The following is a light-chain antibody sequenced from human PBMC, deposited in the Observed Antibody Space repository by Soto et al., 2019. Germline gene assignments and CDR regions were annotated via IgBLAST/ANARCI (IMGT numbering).Light chain of an antibody. CDR1: QSVTSNY. J-gene: IGKJ1*01. V-gene: IGKV3-20*01. CDR3: QHYGGASWT. CDR2: GAS. Sequence: EIVLTQSPGTLSLSPGERATLSCRASQSVTSNYLAWYQQKPGQAPRLLIFGASSRATGIPDKFSCSGSGTDFTLSISRLEPDDFAVYYCQHYGGASWTFGRGTKVEIK.